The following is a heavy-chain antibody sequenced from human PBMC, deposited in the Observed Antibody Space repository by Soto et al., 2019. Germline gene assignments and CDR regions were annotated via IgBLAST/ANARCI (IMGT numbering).Heavy chain of an antibody. D-gene: IGHD6-13*01. J-gene: IGHJ5*02. CDR2: IYYSGST. CDR3: ARDGSSWYSEYNWFDP. V-gene: IGHV4-59*01. Sequence: SETLSLTCTVSGGSISSYYWSWIRQPPGKGLEWIGYIYYSGSTNYNPSLKSRVTISVDTSKNQFSLKLSSVTAADTAVYYCARDGSSWYSEYNWFDPWGQGALVTVSS. CDR1: GGSISSYY.